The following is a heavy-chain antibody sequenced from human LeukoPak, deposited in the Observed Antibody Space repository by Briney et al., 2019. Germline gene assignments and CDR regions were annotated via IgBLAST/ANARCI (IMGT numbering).Heavy chain of an antibody. J-gene: IGHJ4*02. CDR2: IYYSGST. CDR1: GGSISSGDYY. D-gene: IGHD6-19*01. CDR3: ARGSSGSGWNRNKAYYFDY. Sequence: SETLSLTCTVSGGSISSGDYYWSWIRQPPGKGLEWIGYIYYSGSTYYNPSLKSRVTISVDTSKNQFSLKLSSVTAADTAVYYCARGSSGSGWNRNKAYYFDYWGQGTLVTVSS. V-gene: IGHV4-30-4*01.